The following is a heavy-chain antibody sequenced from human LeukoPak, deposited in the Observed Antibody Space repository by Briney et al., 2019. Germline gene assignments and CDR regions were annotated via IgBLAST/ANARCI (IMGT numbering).Heavy chain of an antibody. V-gene: IGHV4-39*07. D-gene: IGHD1-20*01. CDR2: IYYSGST. J-gene: IGHJ4*02. CDR1: GGSISSSTYY. Sequence: SETLSLTCTVSGGSISSSTYYWGWIRQPPGKGLEWIGSIYYSGSTYYNPSLKSRVTISVDTSNNQFSLKLSSVTAADTAVYYCARVRITGTLYYFDYWGQGTLVTVSS. CDR3: ARVRITGTLYYFDY.